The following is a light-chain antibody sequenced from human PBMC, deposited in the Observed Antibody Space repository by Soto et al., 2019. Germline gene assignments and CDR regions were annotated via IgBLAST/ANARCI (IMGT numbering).Light chain of an antibody. Sequence: EIGVSKSPATVSVSPGERATLSCRASQSVSINLAWYQQKPGQAPRLLIYDTSTRATGIPARFSGSGSGTLFPPTSSSGPADDAADYYQQHNNSRPPITFGHGARLAIK. J-gene: IGKJ5*01. CDR1: QSVSIN. V-gene: IGKV3-15*01. CDR3: QHNNSRPPIT. CDR2: DTS.